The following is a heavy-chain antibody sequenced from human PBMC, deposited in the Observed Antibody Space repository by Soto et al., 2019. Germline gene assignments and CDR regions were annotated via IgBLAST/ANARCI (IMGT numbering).Heavy chain of an antibody. D-gene: IGHD6-19*01. CDR2: IYSGGGI. J-gene: IGHJ4*02. CDR1: GFTVSNNY. CDR3: ATSAVAGTF. V-gene: IGHV3-66*01. Sequence: EVQLVESGGGLVQSGGSLRLSCAASGFTVSNNYMSWVRQAPGKGLEWVSRIYSGGGIHYADSVRGRFTISRDSSKNTLYLQMNSLRAEDTAVYYCATSAVAGTFGGQGTLVTVSS.